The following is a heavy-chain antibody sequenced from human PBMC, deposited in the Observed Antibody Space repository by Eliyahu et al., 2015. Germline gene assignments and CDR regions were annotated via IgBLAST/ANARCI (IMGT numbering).Heavy chain of an antibody. CDR3: ARVGYSYGPGPTYYYYYYYMDV. CDR1: GXXIXRYX. CDR2: IYYSGST. V-gene: IGHV4-59*01. J-gene: IGHJ6*03. Sequence: QVQLQESGPGLVKPSETLSLTCTVXGXXIXRYXXSWIRXPPGKGLEWIGYIYYSGSTNYNPXLKSRVTISVDTSKNQFSLKLSSVTAADTAVYYCARVGYSYGPGPTYYYYYYYMDVWGKGTTVTVSS. D-gene: IGHD5-18*01.